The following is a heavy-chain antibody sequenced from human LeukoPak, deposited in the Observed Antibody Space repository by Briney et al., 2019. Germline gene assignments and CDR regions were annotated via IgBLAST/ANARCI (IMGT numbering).Heavy chain of an antibody. CDR1: GFTFSSYA. V-gene: IGHV3-30-3*01. CDR2: ISYDGSNK. Sequence: PGGSLRLSCAASGFTFSSYAMHWVRQAPGKGLEWVAVISYDGSNKYYADSVKGRFTISRDNSKNTLYLQMNSLRAEDTAVYYCARDVDETYFDYWGQGTLVTVSS. J-gene: IGHJ4*02. D-gene: IGHD5-12*01. CDR3: ARDVDETYFDY.